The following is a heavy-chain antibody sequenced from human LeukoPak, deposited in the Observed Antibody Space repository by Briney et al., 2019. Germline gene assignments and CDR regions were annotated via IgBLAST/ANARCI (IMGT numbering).Heavy chain of an antibody. D-gene: IGHD3-22*01. Sequence: GGSLRLSCAASGFTFSSYGMHWVRQAPGKGLEWVSVIWYGGSNKYYADSVRGRFTISRDNSKNTLYLQMNSLRAEDTAVYSCARSDTSYYYDSSTGYGMDVWGQGTTVTVSS. CDR3: ARSDTSYYYDSSTGYGMDV. CDR1: GFTFSSYG. V-gene: IGHV3-33*01. CDR2: IWYGGSNK. J-gene: IGHJ6*02.